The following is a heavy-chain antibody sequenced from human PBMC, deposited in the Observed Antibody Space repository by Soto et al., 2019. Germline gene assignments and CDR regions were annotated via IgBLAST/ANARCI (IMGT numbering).Heavy chain of an antibody. J-gene: IGHJ6*03. D-gene: IGHD3-10*01. CDR3: ARKYSGWFGGLYYYYYYMDV. Sequence: GGSLRLSCAASGFTFSSYWMHWVRQAPGKGLVWVSRINSDGSSTSYADSVKGRFTISRDNAKNTMYLQMNSLSAEDTAVYYCARKYSGWFGGLYYYYYYMDVWGKGTTVTVSS. V-gene: IGHV3-74*01. CDR1: GFTFSSYW. CDR2: INSDGSST.